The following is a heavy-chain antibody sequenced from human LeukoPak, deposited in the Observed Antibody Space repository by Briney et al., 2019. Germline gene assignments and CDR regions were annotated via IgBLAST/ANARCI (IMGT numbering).Heavy chain of an antibody. CDR2: IYHSGST. J-gene: IGHJ4*02. Sequence: SETLSLTCTVSGGSISSYYWSWIRQPPGKGLEWIGSIYHSGSTYCNPSLKSRVTISVDTSKNQFSLKLSSVTAADTAVYYCATTPTQWLVPTTDYWGQGTLVTVSS. CDR1: GGSISSYY. D-gene: IGHD6-19*01. V-gene: IGHV4-59*04. CDR3: ATTPTQWLVPTTDY.